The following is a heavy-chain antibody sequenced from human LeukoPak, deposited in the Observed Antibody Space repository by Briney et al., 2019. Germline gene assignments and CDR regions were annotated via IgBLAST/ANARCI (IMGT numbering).Heavy chain of an antibody. CDR1: GFTFSSYS. Sequence: PGRSLRLSCAPSGFTFSSYSMNWVRQAPGKGLEWVSCISGTSSHIYYADSVKGRFTISRDNAKSSLYLQMNSLRAEDTAVYYCARASAPGVVVSAFDIWGQGTMVTVSS. J-gene: IGHJ3*02. CDR2: ISGTSSHI. V-gene: IGHV3-21*01. D-gene: IGHD2-15*01. CDR3: ARASAPGVVVSAFDI.